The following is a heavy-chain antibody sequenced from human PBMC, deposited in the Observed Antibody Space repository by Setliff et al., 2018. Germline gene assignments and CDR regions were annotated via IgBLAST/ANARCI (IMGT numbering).Heavy chain of an antibody. CDR2: VSGSGDRI. CDR3: AQWGGSLDSIGYCLGPFDH. D-gene: IGHD3-22*01. V-gene: IGHV3-23*01. Sequence: GGSLRLSCVGSGFSFSSYAMTWVRQAPGKGLEWVSSVSGSGDRIFYADSVKGRFTIYRDNTKNTLYLHMNSLRVEDTAVYSCAQWGGSLDSIGYCLGPFDHWGQGTLVTVSS. J-gene: IGHJ4*02. CDR1: GFSFSSYA.